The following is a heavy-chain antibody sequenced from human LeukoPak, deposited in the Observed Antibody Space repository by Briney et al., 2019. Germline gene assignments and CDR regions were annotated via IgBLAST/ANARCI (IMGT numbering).Heavy chain of an antibody. V-gene: IGHV3-48*03. CDR3: ARGATSERGYSYGLDY. Sequence: GGSLRLSCAASGFTFSSYEMNWVRQAPGKGLEWVSYISSSGSTIYYADSVKGRFTISRDNAKNSLYLQMNSLRAEDTAVYYCARGATSERGYSYGLDYWGQGTLVTVSS. CDR2: ISSSGSTI. J-gene: IGHJ4*02. CDR1: GFTFSSYE. D-gene: IGHD5-18*01.